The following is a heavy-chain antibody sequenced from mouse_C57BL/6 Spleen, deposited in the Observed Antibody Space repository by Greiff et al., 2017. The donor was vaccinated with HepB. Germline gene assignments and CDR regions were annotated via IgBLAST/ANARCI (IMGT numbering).Heavy chain of an antibody. CDR2: ISGGGGNT. CDR1: GFTFSSYT. CDR3: ARLARDAMDY. V-gene: IGHV5-9*01. D-gene: IGHD1-1*01. J-gene: IGHJ4*01. Sequence: EVKLMESGGGLVKPGGSLKLSCAASGFTFSSYTMSWVRQTPEKRLEWVATISGGGGNTYYPDSVKGRFTISRDNAKNTLYLQMSSLRSEDTALYYCARLARDAMDYWGQGTSVTVSS.